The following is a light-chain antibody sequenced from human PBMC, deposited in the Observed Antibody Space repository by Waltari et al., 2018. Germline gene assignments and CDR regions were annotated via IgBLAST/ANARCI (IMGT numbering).Light chain of an antibody. CDR1: QSVGRS. CDR3: QMCVRLRAT. CDR2: DAT. J-gene: IGKJ1*01. Sequence: EIVLTQSPRTLSLAPGETATLSCSASQSVGRSLAWSQQKPDQAPRLLIYDATRRATGAPDSFSGSGSGADFSLTISRLETEDVAVCYCQMCVRLRATFGQGTKVEIK. V-gene: IGKV3-20*01.